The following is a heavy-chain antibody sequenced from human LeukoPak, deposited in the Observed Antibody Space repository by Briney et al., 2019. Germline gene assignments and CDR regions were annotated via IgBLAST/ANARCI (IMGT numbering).Heavy chain of an antibody. V-gene: IGHV4-34*01. CDR1: GGSFSGYY. J-gene: IGHJ4*02. CDR2: INHSGST. Sequence: SETLSLTCAVYGGSFSGYYWSWIRQPPGKGLEWIGEINHSGSTNYNPSLKSRVTISVDTSKNQFSLKPSSVTAADTAVYYCARTNIAVVFGYWGQGTLVTVSS. CDR3: ARTNIAVVFGY. D-gene: IGHD2-15*01.